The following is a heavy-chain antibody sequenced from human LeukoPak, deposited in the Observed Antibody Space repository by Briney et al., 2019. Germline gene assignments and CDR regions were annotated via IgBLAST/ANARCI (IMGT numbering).Heavy chain of an antibody. D-gene: IGHD2-2*01. CDR3: ARDSRSHCGTDACYGPYFDY. J-gene: IGHJ4*02. CDR1: GFTFSTSS. Sequence: GASLRLSCAASGFTFSTSSMNWVRQAPGKGLEWISYIRGSGTTIYYADSVKGRFTISRGNARNSLYLQMDSLRAEDTAVYFCARDSRSHCGTDACYGPYFDYWGQGTLVTVSS. V-gene: IGHV3-48*01. CDR2: IRGSGTTI.